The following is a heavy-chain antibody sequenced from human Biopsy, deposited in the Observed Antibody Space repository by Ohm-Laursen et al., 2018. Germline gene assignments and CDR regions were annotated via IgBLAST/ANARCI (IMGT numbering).Heavy chain of an antibody. V-gene: IGHV4-59*12. Sequence: SDTLSLTCTVSRDSISNYYWTWIRQSPGKGLEWIGYIYYTGSTNYNPSLKSRVTISVDTSMNHLSLRLTSVTAADTAVYYCARGTGKYYVYGAFDIWGQGTMVTVSS. CDR1: RDSISNYY. CDR3: ARGTGKYYVYGAFDI. J-gene: IGHJ3*02. CDR2: IYYTGST. D-gene: IGHD3/OR15-3a*01.